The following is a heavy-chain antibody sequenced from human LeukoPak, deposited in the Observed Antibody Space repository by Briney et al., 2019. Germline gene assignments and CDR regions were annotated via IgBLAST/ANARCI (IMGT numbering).Heavy chain of an antibody. D-gene: IGHD2-2*01. Sequence: PGGSLRLSCAASGFSFGSYDMNWVRQAPGKGLEWVSSITTSSSYIYYADSVKGRFTVSRDNAKNSLYLQMSSLRAEDTAVYYCASHIVVVTAIRYYAMDVWGQGTTVTVSS. V-gene: IGHV3-21*01. CDR1: GFSFGSYD. CDR2: ITTSSSYI. J-gene: IGHJ6*02. CDR3: ASHIVVVTAIRYYAMDV.